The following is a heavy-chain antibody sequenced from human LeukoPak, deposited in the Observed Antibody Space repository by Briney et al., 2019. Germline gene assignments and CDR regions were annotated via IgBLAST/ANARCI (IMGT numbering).Heavy chain of an antibody. D-gene: IGHD6-13*01. J-gene: IGHJ4*02. Sequence: PGGSLRLSCAASGFTFSSYSMNWVRQAPGKGLEWVSSISSSSSYIYYADSVKGRFTISRDNAKNSLYLQMNSLRAEDTAVYYCAREGGAVAAAGGNDYWGQGTLVTASS. CDR2: ISSSSSYI. CDR1: GFTFSSYS. V-gene: IGHV3-21*01. CDR3: AREGGAVAAAGGNDY.